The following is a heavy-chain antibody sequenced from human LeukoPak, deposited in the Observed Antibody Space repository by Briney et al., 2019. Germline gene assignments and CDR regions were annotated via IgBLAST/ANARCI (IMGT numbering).Heavy chain of an antibody. J-gene: IGHJ4*02. V-gene: IGHV3-7*01. CDR2: IKQDGSDK. D-gene: IGHD6-13*01. CDR1: GFTFSSYW. Sequence: GGSLRLSYAASGFTFSSYWMSWLRQAPGKGLEWVANIKQDGSDKYYVDSVKGRFTISRDNAKNSLYLQMNSLRAEDTAVYYCARITIASSSPFGYWGQGTLVTVSS. CDR3: ARITIASSSPFGY.